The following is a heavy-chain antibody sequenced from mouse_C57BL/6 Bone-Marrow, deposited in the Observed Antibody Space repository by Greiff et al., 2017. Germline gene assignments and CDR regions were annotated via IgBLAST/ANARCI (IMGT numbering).Heavy chain of an antibody. CDR1: EYEFPSHD. CDR2: ITSDGGST. J-gene: IGHJ4*01. D-gene: IGHD4-1*01. CDR3: ARSRTGTYAMDY. Sequence: EVQGVESGGGLVQPGESLKLSCESNEYEFPSHDMSWVRKTPEKRLEVVAAITSDGGSTYYPDTMERRFIISRDNTKKTLYLQMSSLRSEDTALYYCARSRTGTYAMDYWGQGTSVTVSS. V-gene: IGHV5-2*01.